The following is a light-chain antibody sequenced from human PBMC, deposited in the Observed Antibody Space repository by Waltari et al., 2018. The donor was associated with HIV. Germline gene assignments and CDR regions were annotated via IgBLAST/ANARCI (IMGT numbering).Light chain of an antibody. J-gene: IGKJ1*01. CDR1: QSLVHSNGYND. Sequence: DMVMTQSPLSLPVPPGEQASIPCRSGQSLVHSNGYNDLDWYLQKPGQSPQLLIYLGSNRASGVPDRFSGSGSGTDFTLKISRVEAEDVGVYYCMQALQTPRTFGQGTKVEIK. CDR3: MQALQTPRT. V-gene: IGKV2-28*01. CDR2: LGS.